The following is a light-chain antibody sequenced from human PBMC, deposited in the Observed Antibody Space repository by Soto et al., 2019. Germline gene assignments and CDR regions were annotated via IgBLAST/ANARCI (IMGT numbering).Light chain of an antibody. J-gene: IGKJ3*01. CDR3: QQYYSYPFT. CDR2: AAS. CDR1: KGISSY. Sequence: AIRMTQSPSSFSASTGDRVTITCRASKGISSYLARYKQKPGKAPKLLIYAASTLQSEVPSRFSGSGSGTDFTLTISCLQSEDSATYYCQQYYSYPFTFGPGTKVDIQ. V-gene: IGKV1-8*01.